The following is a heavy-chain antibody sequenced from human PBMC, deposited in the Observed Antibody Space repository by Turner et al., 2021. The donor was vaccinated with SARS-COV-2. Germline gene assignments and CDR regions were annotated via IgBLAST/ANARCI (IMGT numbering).Heavy chain of an antibody. CDR1: GFSLSTSGVG. V-gene: IGHV2-5*02. CDR2: IYWDDDK. J-gene: IGHJ4*02. CDR3: ARHISPMIVAY. D-gene: IGHD3-22*01. Sequence: QITLKESGPTLVKPTQTLQLTCTFSGFSLSTSGVGVGWIRQPPGKALEWLALIYWDDDKRYSPSLKSRLTITKDTSKNQVVLTMTNMDTVDTATYYYARHISPMIVAYWGQGTLVTVSS.